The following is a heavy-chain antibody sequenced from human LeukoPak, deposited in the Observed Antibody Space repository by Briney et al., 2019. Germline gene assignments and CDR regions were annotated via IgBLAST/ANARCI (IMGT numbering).Heavy chain of an antibody. D-gene: IGHD5-18*01. CDR3: AKDWTAIQLSPFDH. CDR1: GFTFSSYA. CDR2: ISGSGGST. Sequence: GGSLRLSCAASGFTFSSYAMHWVCQAPGKGLEYVSAISGSGGSTYYADSVKGRFTISRDNSKNTLYLQMNSPRAEDTAVYYCAKDWTAIQLSPFDHWGQGTLVTVSS. J-gene: IGHJ4*02. V-gene: IGHV3-23*01.